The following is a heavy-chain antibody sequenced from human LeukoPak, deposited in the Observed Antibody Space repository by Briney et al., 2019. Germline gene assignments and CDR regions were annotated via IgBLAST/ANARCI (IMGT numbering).Heavy chain of an antibody. Sequence: SVKVSCKASGGSFSSYAISWVRQAPGQGLEWMRWIIPLLGIASYAQKLQGRVKIHADKAKSTAYMELRSLRSEDAGVYLCESWYSISCVCDLWGQGTVVSVS. J-gene: IGHJ5*02. D-gene: IGHD6-13*01. V-gene: IGHV1-69*10. CDR3: ESWYSISCVCDL. CDR1: GGSFSSYA. CDR2: IIPLLGIA.